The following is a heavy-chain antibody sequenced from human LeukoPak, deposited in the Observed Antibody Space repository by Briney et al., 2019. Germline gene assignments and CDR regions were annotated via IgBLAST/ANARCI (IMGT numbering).Heavy chain of an antibody. CDR2: IYTSGST. CDR1: GGSISSYY. V-gene: IGHV4-4*07. CDR3: AKDGGYGGRSEHLDY. Sequence: SETLSLTCTVSGGSISSYYWSWIRQPAGKGLEWIGRIYTSGSTNYNPSLKSRVTMSVDTSKNQFSLKLSSVTAADTAVYYCAKDGGYGGRSEHLDYWGQGTLVTVSS. D-gene: IGHD1-26*01. J-gene: IGHJ4*02.